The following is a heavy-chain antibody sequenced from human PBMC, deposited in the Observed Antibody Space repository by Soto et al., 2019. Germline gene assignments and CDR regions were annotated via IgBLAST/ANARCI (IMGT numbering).Heavy chain of an antibody. Sequence: SETLSLTCAGYGGSFSGYYWSWIRQPPGKGLEWIGEINHSGSTNYNPSLKSRVTISVDTSKNQFSLKLSSVTAADTAVYYCARGPYYYYYGMDVWGQGTTVPVSS. J-gene: IGHJ6*02. CDR2: INHSGST. CDR3: ARGPYYYYYGMDV. V-gene: IGHV4-34*01. CDR1: GGSFSGYY.